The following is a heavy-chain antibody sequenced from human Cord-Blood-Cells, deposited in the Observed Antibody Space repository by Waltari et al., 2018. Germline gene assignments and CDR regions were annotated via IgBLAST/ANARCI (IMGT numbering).Heavy chain of an antibody. V-gene: IGHV1-18*01. CDR1: GYVFTSYG. J-gene: IGHJ6*02. Sequence: QVQLVQSGAAVKKPGAPVTVPCKASGYVFTSYGYSWARQAPGQGLEWMGWNSVYNGNTNDAQKLQGRVTMTTDTSTSTAYMELRSLRSDDTAVYYCARTDSSSSGFYYYGMDVWGQGTTVTVSS. CDR2: NSVYNGNT. CDR3: ARTDSSSSGFYYYGMDV. D-gene: IGHD6-6*01.